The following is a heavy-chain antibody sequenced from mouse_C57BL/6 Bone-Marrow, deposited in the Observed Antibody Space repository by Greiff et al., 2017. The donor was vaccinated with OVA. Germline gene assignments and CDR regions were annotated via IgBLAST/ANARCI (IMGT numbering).Heavy chain of an antibody. J-gene: IGHJ1*03. CDR2: INYDGSST. Sequence: EVKVVESEGGLVQPGSSMKLSCTASGFTFSDYYMAWVRQVPEKGLEWVANINYDGSSTYYLDSLKSRFIISRDNAKNILYLQMSSLKSEDTATYCCARDRGSSYGWYFDVWGTGTTVTVSS. V-gene: IGHV5-16*01. D-gene: IGHD1-1*01. CDR3: ARDRGSSYGWYFDV. CDR1: GFTFSDYY.